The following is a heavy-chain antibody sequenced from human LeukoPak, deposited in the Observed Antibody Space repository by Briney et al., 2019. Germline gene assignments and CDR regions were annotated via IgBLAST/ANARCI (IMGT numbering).Heavy chain of an antibody. J-gene: IGHJ4*02. CDR2: INSDGSST. V-gene: IGHV3-74*01. CDR3: ARAIRYFDWLTLGY. CDR1: GFTFSSYW. D-gene: IGHD3-9*01. Sequence: GGSLRLYCAASGFTFSSYWMHWVRHAPGKGLVWVSRINSDGSSTSYADSVKGRFTISRDNAKNTLYLQMNSLRAEDTAVYYCARAIRYFDWLTLGYWGQGTLVTVSS.